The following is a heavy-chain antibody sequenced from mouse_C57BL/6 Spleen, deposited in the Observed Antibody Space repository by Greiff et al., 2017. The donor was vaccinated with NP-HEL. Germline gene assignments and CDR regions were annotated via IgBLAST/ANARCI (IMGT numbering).Heavy chain of an antibody. D-gene: IGHD1-1*01. CDR2: IHPNSGST. CDR3: ARPHYGSSSYTMDY. Sequence: QVQLQQPGAELVKPGASVKLSCKASGYTFTSYWMHWVKQRLGQGLEWIGMIHPNSGSTNYNEKFKSKATLTVDKSSSTAYMQLSSLTSEDSAVYYCARPHYGSSSYTMDYWGQGTSVTVSS. V-gene: IGHV1-64*01. CDR1: GYTFTSYW. J-gene: IGHJ4*01.